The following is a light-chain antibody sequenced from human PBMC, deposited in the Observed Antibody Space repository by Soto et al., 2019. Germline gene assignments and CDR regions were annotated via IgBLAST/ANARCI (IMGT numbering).Light chain of an antibody. Sequence: DIQMTQSPSSLSASVGDRVTITCRASQGISNYLAWYQQKPGKVPKLLISASSTLQSGVPSRFSGSGSGTDFPLTITSLQPEDVASYYCQKYNSDPLTFGGGTKVEIK. CDR2: ASS. CDR1: QGISNY. V-gene: IGKV1-27*01. CDR3: QKYNSDPLT. J-gene: IGKJ4*01.